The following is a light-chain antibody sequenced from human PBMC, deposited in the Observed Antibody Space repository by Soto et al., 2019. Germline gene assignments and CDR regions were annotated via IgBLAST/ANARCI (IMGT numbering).Light chain of an antibody. J-gene: IGKJ5*01. V-gene: IGKV1-13*02. CDR3: QQSYSTPT. Sequence: AIQLTQSRSSLSASVGDRVTITCRASQDISSALAWYQQKPGKAPKLLMNDASSLESGVPSRFSGSGSGTDFTLTISSLQPEDFATYYCQQSYSTPTFGQGTRLEIK. CDR2: DAS. CDR1: QDISSA.